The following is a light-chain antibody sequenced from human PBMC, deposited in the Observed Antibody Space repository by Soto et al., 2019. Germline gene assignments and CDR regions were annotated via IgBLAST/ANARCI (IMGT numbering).Light chain of an antibody. CDR3: QQYDSFSVT. CDR1: RSISNW. V-gene: IGKV1-5*01. CDR2: DAS. J-gene: IGKJ1*01. Sequence: DIQMTQSPSTLSASVGGRVTITCRASRSISNWLAWYRQRPGIAPKLLIFDASILQSGVPSRFSGSGSGTEFTLSISRLQTDDFATYYCQQYDSFSVTFGQGTKVDIK.